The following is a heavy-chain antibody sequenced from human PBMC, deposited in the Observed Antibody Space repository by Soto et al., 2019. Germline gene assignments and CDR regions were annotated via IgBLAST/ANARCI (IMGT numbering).Heavy chain of an antibody. Sequence: ASVKVSCKASGGTFSSYTISWVRQAPGQGLEWMGRIIPILGIANYAQKFQGRVTITADKSTSTAYMELSSLRSEDTAVYYCARSLGYPVRFLEWLFSGDYFDYWGQGTLVTVSS. CDR3: ARSLGYPVRFLEWLFSGDYFDY. D-gene: IGHD3-3*01. CDR2: IIPILGIA. V-gene: IGHV1-69*02. CDR1: GGTFSSYT. J-gene: IGHJ4*02.